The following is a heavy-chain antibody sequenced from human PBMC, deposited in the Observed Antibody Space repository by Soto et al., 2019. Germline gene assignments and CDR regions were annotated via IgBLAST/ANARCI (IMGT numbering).Heavy chain of an antibody. V-gene: IGHV1-18*01. CDR1: GYTFTSYG. Sequence: QVQLVQSGAEVKKPGASVKVSCKASGYTFTSYGISWVRQAPGQGLEWMGWISAYNGNTNYAQKLQGRVTMTTDTSTSTAYMELRSLRSDDTAVYYCERDPTTVVTPHYYYGMDVWGQGTTVTVSS. J-gene: IGHJ6*02. CDR2: ISAYNGNT. D-gene: IGHD4-17*01. CDR3: ERDPTTVVTPHYYYGMDV.